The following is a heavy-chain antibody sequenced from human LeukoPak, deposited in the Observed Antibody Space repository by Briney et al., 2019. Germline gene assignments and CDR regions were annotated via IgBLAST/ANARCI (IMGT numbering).Heavy chain of an antibody. V-gene: IGHV1-18*01. Sequence: GASVKDSCKASGYTFTSYGISWVRQAPGQGLEWMGWISAYNGNTNYAQKLQGRVTMTTDTSTSTAYMELRSLRSDDTAVYYCARSGDYYDSSGYYGAFDYWGQGTLVTVSS. D-gene: IGHD3-22*01. CDR3: ARSGDYYDSSGYYGAFDY. CDR2: ISAYNGNT. CDR1: GYTFTSYG. J-gene: IGHJ4*02.